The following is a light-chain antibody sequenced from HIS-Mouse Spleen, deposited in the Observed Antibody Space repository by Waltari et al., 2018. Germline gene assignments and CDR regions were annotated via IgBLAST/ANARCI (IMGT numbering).Light chain of an antibody. Sequence: QSALTQPASVSGSPGQSITISCTGTSSDVGGYNYVSWYQQHPGKAPKLMIYDVSNRPSGVSNRCSGSKSGNTASLTISGLQAEDAADYYCSSYTSSSTLVVFGGGTKLTVL. CDR3: SSYTSSSTLVV. CDR1: SSDVGGYNY. CDR2: DVS. V-gene: IGLV2-14*03. J-gene: IGLJ3*02.